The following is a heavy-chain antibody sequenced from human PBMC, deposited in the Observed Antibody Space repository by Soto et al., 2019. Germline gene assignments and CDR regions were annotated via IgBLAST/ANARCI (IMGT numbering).Heavy chain of an antibody. J-gene: IGHJ4*02. CDR1: GGFISSYY. V-gene: IGHV4-59*08. CDR2: VYHGGST. Sequence: QVQLQESGPGLVKPSETLSLTCTVSGGFISSYYWNWIRQPPGKGLEWIGYVYHGGSTIYNPSLRCRLTSSVDTSEDPFSLNLRPVTAADTAVYYCASMGYEYGSGSYPLDYWGQGTLVSVSS. D-gene: IGHD3-10*01. CDR3: ASMGYEYGSGSYPLDY.